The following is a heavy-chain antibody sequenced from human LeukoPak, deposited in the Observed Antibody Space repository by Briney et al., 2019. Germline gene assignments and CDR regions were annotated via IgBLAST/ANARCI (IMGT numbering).Heavy chain of an antibody. V-gene: IGHV3-48*01. Sequence: GGSLRLSCAASGFTFSSYSMNWVRQAPGKGLEWVSYISSSSTIYYADSVKGRFTISRDNAKNSLYLQMNSLRAEDTAVYYCARDVSTFRFGEFRSAFDIWGQGTMVTVSS. J-gene: IGHJ3*02. CDR3: ARDVSTFRFGEFRSAFDI. CDR1: GFTFSSYS. D-gene: IGHD3-10*01. CDR2: ISSSSTI.